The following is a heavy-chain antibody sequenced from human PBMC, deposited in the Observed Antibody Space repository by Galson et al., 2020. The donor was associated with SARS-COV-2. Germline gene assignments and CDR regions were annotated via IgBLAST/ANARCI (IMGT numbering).Heavy chain of an antibody. CDR3: VAAADV. Sequence: ASVKVSCKASGYMFTRYYMHWVRQAPGQAPEWMGMINPRDGSSRYVQKFQGRVTMTRDTSTTTVYMEMRRLRYEDTAVYYCVAAADVWGQGTTVTVSS. CDR1: GYMFTRYY. V-gene: IGHV1-46*01. CDR2: INPRDGSS. J-gene: IGHJ6*02.